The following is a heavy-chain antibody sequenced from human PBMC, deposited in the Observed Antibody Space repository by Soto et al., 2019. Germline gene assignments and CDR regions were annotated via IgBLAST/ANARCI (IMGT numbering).Heavy chain of an antibody. CDR1: GFTFSSYG. Sequence: GGSLRLSCAAPGFTFSSYGMHWVRQAPGKGLEWVAVISYDGSNKYYADSVKGRFTISRDNSKYTLYLQMNSLRAEDTAVYYCAKDRDYGFDYWGQGTLVTVSS. D-gene: IGHD4-17*01. J-gene: IGHJ4*02. CDR2: ISYDGSNK. V-gene: IGHV3-30*18. CDR3: AKDRDYGFDY.